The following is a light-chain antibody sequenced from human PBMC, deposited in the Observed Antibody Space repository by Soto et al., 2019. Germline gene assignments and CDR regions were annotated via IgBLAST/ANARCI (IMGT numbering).Light chain of an antibody. V-gene: IGLV2-8*01. Sequence: QSVLTPPPSASGSPGQSVTISCTGTSSDVGCYNYVSWYQQYPGRAPKLMIYEVTKRPSGVPDRFSGSKSGNTASLTVSGLQAEDEADYYCSSYAASNNFYFVFGGGTKVTVL. CDR2: EVT. J-gene: IGLJ3*02. CDR1: SSDVGCYNY. CDR3: SSYAASNNFYFV.